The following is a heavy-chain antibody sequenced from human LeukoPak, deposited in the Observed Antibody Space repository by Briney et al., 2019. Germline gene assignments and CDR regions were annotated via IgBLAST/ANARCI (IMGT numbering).Heavy chain of an antibody. CDR2: IRYDGSNK. CDR3: ARVDYYDSSGYYHYAFDI. CDR1: GFTFSSYG. J-gene: IGHJ3*02. V-gene: IGHV3-30*02. Sequence: GGSLRLSCAASGFTFSSYGMHWVRQAPGKGLEWVAFIRYDGSNKYYADSVKGRFTISRDNSKNTLYLQMNSLRAEDTAVYYCARVDYYDSSGYYHYAFDIWGQGTMVTVSS. D-gene: IGHD3-22*01.